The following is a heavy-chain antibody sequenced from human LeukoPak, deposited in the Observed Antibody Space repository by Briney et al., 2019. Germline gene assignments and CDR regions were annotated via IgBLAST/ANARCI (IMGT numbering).Heavy chain of an antibody. D-gene: IGHD3-22*01. CDR3: ARTYYYDRTPDY. V-gene: IGHV1-18*01. CDR1: GYIFASYG. Sequence: ASVRVSCEASGYIFASYGITWVRQAPRQGLEWMGWITGYNGNPNYAQKLQARVTITTDTSTSTAYMELRSLRSDDTAVYYCARTYYYDRTPDYWGQGTLVTVSS. J-gene: IGHJ4*02. CDR2: ITGYNGNP.